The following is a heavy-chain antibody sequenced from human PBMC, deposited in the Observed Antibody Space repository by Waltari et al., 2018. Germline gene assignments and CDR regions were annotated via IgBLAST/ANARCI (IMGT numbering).Heavy chain of an antibody. CDR1: GYTFTGYY. D-gene: IGHD3-3*01. CDR3: AREINRGVTQNRFEYPGCAFDI. J-gene: IGHJ3*02. Sequence: QVQLVQSGAEAKKPGASVKVSCKASGYTFTGYYMHWLRQPPGQGLEWLERINPNSGGTNYAQKFQGRVTMTRDTSISTAYMELSRLRSDDTAVYYCAREINRGVTQNRFEYPGCAFDIWGQGTMVTVSS. CDR2: INPNSGGT. V-gene: IGHV1-2*06.